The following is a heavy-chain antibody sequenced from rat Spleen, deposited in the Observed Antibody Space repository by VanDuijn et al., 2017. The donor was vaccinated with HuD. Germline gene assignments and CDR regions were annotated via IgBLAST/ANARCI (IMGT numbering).Heavy chain of an antibody. V-gene: IGHV2-13*01. Sequence: QVRLKESGPGLVQPSQTLSLTCTVSGFSLISYAVNWVRQPPGKGLEWMGGIWGDGSTNYNSALKSRLSISRDTSKSQVYLKMNSLRSEDTATYYCARHPPGYKGVMDAWGQGASVTVSS. CDR2: IWGDGST. J-gene: IGHJ4*01. D-gene: IGHD1-4*01. CDR1: GFSLISYA. CDR3: ARHPPGYKGVMDA.